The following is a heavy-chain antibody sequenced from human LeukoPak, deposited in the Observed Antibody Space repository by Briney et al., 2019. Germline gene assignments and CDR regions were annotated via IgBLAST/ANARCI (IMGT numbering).Heavy chain of an antibody. CDR3: ARDKSRYCSGGSCPYFDY. Sequence: GGSLRLSCAASGFTFSSYWMSWVRQAPGKGLECVANIKEDGSEEYYVDSVKGRFSISRDNAKNSLYLQMNSLRAEDTAVYYCARDKSRYCSGGSCPYFDYWGQGTLVTVSS. V-gene: IGHV3-7*03. CDR1: GFTFSSYW. D-gene: IGHD2-15*01. J-gene: IGHJ4*02. CDR2: IKEDGSEE.